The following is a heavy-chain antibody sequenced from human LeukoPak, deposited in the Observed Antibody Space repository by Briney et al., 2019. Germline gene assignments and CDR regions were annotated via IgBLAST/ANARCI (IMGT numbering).Heavy chain of an antibody. CDR3: AELGITMIGGV. Sequence: GGSLRLSCAASGFTFITYTMDWVRQAPGKGLEWVSSISSSRDYIYYADSVKGRFTISRDNAKNSLYLQMNSLRAEDTAVYYCAELGITMIGGVWGKGTTVTISS. CDR2: ISSSRDYI. CDR1: GFTFITYT. V-gene: IGHV3-21*01. J-gene: IGHJ6*04. D-gene: IGHD3-10*02.